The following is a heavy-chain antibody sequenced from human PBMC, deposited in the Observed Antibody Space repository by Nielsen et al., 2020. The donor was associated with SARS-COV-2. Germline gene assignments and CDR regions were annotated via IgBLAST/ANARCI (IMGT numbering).Heavy chain of an antibody. D-gene: IGHD3-3*01. J-gene: IGHJ4*02. CDR2: INSDGSST. Sequence: GESLKISCAASGFTFSSYWMHWVRQAPGKGLVWVSRINSDGSSTSYADSVKGRFTISRDNAKNTLYLQMNSLRDEDTAVYYCARGPPYDFLAFFDYWGQGTLVTVSS. CDR3: ARGPPYDFLAFFDY. V-gene: IGHV3-74*01. CDR1: GFTFSSYW.